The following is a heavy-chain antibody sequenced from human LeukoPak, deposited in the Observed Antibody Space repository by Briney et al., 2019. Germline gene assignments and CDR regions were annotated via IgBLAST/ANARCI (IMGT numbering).Heavy chain of an antibody. D-gene: IGHD3-16*01. CDR2: INGDGTYL. CDR1: GFTFNTYW. Sequence: PGGSLRLSCSASGFTFNTYWMHWVRQVPGKGLVWVSRINGDGTYLNYADSAKGRFTISRHNGKNTVYLQMNSLRVDDTAVYYCARDANWAVNDYWGQGTLVTVSA. V-gene: IGHV3-74*01. J-gene: IGHJ4*02. CDR3: ARDANWAVNDY.